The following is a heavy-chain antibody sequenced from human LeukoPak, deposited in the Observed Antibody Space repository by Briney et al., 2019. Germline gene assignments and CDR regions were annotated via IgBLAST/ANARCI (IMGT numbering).Heavy chain of an antibody. J-gene: IGHJ4*02. CDR3: ARSIAALFFDY. D-gene: IGHD6-6*01. CDR1: GGSITSYY. CDR2: IYSSGTT. V-gene: IGHV4-4*07. Sequence: SETLSLTCGVSGGSITSYYWSWIRQPAGKGLGWLGRIYSSGTTNYNPSLKSRVTMSVDTSKNQFSLKLSSVTAADTAVYYCARSIAALFFDYWGQGTLVTVSS.